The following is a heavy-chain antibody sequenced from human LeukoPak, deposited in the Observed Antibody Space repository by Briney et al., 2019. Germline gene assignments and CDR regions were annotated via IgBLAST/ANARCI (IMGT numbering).Heavy chain of an antibody. Sequence: SETLSLTCTVSGGSISSYYWSWIRQPPGKGLEWIGYIYYSGSTNYNPSLKSRVTISVDTSKNQFSLKLSSVTAADTAVYYCAIAAAYYWYFDPWGRGTLVTVSS. CDR3: AIAAAYYWYFDP. CDR1: GGSISSYY. J-gene: IGHJ2*01. CDR2: IYYSGST. D-gene: IGHD6-13*01. V-gene: IGHV4-59*01.